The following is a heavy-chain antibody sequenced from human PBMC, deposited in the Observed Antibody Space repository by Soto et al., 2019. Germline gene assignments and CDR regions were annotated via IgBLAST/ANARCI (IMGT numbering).Heavy chain of an antibody. D-gene: IGHD3-10*01. J-gene: IGHJ4*02. Sequence: PSETLSLTCAVYGGSFGGYYWSWIRQPPGKGLEWIGEINHSGSTNYNPSLKSRVTISVDTSKNQFSLKLSSVTAADTAVYYCARSYGSGSYSSDYWGQGTLVTVSS. V-gene: IGHV4-34*01. CDR1: GGSFGGYY. CDR2: INHSGST. CDR3: ARSYGSGSYSSDY.